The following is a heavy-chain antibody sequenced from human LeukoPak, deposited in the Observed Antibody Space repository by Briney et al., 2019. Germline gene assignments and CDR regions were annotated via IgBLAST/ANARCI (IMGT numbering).Heavy chain of an antibody. CDR3: ARDLEQWLVGRGDSPFDY. Sequence: ASVKVSCKASGYTFTSYGISWVRQAPGQGLEWMGWISAYNGNTNYAQKLQGRVTMTTDTSTSTAYMELRSLRSDDTAVYYCARDLEQWLVGRGDSPFDYWGQGTLVTVSS. V-gene: IGHV1-18*01. CDR1: GYTFTSYG. D-gene: IGHD6-19*01. J-gene: IGHJ4*02. CDR2: ISAYNGNT.